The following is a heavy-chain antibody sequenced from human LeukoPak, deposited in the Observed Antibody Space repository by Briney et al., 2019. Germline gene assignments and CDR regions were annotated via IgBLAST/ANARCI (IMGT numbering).Heavy chain of an antibody. CDR3: ARETYDSSGYYYEGRYGFDY. J-gene: IGHJ4*02. CDR2: IIPIFGTA. V-gene: IGHV1-69*13. Sequence: SVKVSCKASGGTFSIYAISWVRQAPGQGLEWMGGIIPIFGTANYAQKFQGRVTITADESTSTAYMELSSLRSEDTAVYYCARETYDSSGYYYEGRYGFDYWGQGTLVTVSS. D-gene: IGHD3-22*01. CDR1: GGTFSIYA.